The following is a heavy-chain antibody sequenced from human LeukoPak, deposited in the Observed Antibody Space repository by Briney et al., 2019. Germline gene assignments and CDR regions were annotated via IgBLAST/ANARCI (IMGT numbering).Heavy chain of an antibody. CDR3: ARTMWGFDY. V-gene: IGHV3-48*03. Sequence: QPGGSLRLSCAASGLTFSSHAVTWVRQAPGKGLEWVSYISSSGSIIYYADSVKGRFTISRDNAKRSLFLQMNSLRVEDTAVYYCARTMWGFDYWGQGTLVTVSS. CDR2: ISSSGSII. CDR1: GLTFSSHA. D-gene: IGHD7-27*01. J-gene: IGHJ4*02.